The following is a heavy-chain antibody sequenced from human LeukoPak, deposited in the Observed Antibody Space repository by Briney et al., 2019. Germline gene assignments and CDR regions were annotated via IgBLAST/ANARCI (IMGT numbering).Heavy chain of an antibody. Sequence: GRSLRLSCAASGFTFSSYGIHWVRQAPGKGLEWVAFILYDGSKTYYADSVKGRFTISRDNSKNTLYLQMDSLRDDDTALYYCAEWELLPTADYWGQGTLVTVSS. D-gene: IGHD1-26*01. J-gene: IGHJ4*02. CDR2: ILYDGSKT. CDR1: GFTFSSYG. CDR3: AEWELLPTADY. V-gene: IGHV3-30*02.